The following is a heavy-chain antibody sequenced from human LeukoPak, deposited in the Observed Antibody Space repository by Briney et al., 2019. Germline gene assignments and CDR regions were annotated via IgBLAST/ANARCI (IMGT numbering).Heavy chain of an antibody. Sequence: SETLSLTCAVYGGSFSGYYWSWIRQPPGKGLEWIGEINHSGSTNYNPSLKSRVTISVDTSKNQFSLKLSSVTAADTAVYYCARSDQWLGDFDYWGQGTLVTVPS. CDR2: INHSGST. J-gene: IGHJ4*02. CDR1: GGSFSGYY. V-gene: IGHV4-34*01. D-gene: IGHD6-19*01. CDR3: ARSDQWLGDFDY.